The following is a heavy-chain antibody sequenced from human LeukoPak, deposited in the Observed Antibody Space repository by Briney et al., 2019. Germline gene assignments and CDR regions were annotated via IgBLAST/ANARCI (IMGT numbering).Heavy chain of an antibody. J-gene: IGHJ4*02. CDR1: GFSFSDYD. V-gene: IGHV3-21*06. CDR2: ISGSSSHR. D-gene: IGHD6-25*01. CDR3: ARAFPPLRTSAAGDY. Sequence: GGSLRLSCTASGFSFSDYDMNWVRQAPGKGLEWVSSISGSSSHRYYADSAKGRFTISRDNAKNSLYLQMNSLRAEDTAVYYCARAFPPLRTSAAGDYWGQGTLITVSS.